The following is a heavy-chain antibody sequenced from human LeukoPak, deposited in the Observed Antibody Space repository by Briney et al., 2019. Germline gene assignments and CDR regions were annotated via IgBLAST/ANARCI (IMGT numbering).Heavy chain of an antibody. CDR3: ARDRLERRIYYFDY. Sequence: GGSLRLSCAASGFTVSSNYMNWVRQAPGKGLEWVSVIYSGGRTYYADSVKGRFTISRDNAKNSLYLQMNSLRAEDTAVYYCARDRLERRIYYFDYWGQGTLVTVSS. J-gene: IGHJ4*02. V-gene: IGHV3-66*01. CDR1: GFTVSSNY. D-gene: IGHD1-1*01. CDR2: IYSGGRT.